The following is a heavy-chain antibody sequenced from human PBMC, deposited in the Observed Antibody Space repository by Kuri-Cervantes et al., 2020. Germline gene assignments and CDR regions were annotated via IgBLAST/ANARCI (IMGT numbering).Heavy chain of an antibody. V-gene: IGHV1-58*01. D-gene: IGHD3-10*01. J-gene: IGHJ6*03. CDR2: IVVGSGNT. CDR1: GFTFTSSA. Sequence: SVKVSCKASGFTFTSSAVQWVRQARGQRLEWIGWIVVGSGNTNYAQKFQERVTMTRDTSTSTVYMELSSLRSEDTAVYYCARDGITYYYGSGSPPPPRYYYMDVWGKGTTVTVSS. CDR3: ARDGITYYYGSGSPPPPRYYYMDV.